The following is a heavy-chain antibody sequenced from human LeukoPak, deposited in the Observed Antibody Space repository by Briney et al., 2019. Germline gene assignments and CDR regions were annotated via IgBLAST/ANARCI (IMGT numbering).Heavy chain of an antibody. CDR1: GFSVSSNY. J-gene: IGHJ4*02. CDR2: IYSDYSGGST. Sequence: QAGGSLRLSCAASGFSVSSNYMTWVRQAPGKGLEWVSIIYSDYSGGSTYYADSVKGRFTISRDNSKNTLYLQMNSLRAEDTAVYYCADHVVLRRFDYWGQGTLVTVSS. D-gene: IGHD6-6*01. CDR3: ADHVVLRRFDY. V-gene: IGHV3-53*01.